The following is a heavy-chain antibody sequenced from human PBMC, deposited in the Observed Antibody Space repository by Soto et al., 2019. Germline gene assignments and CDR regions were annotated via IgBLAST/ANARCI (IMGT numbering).Heavy chain of an antibody. D-gene: IGHD3-22*01. CDR2: INAGNGNT. V-gene: IGHV1-3*01. Sequence: ASVKVSCKASGYTFTSYAMHWVRQAPGQRLEWMGWINAGNGNTKYSQKFQGRVTITRDTSASTAYMELSSLRSEDTAVYYCARGLDYYDSSGYYSAHFDYWGQGTLVTVSS. J-gene: IGHJ4*02. CDR1: GYTFTSYA. CDR3: ARGLDYYDSSGYYSAHFDY.